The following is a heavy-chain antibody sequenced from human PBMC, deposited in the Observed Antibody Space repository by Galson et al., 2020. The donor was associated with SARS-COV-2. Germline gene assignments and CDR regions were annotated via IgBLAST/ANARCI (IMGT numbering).Heavy chain of an antibody. CDR3: ARIGYYESTGYYID. CDR1: GDSITSSIHY. J-gene: IGHJ4*02. D-gene: IGHD3-22*01. V-gene: IGHV4-39*07. CDR2: IYYSGDT. Sequence: SQTLSLTCIVSGDSITSSIHYWGWIRQSPGKGLEWIGRIYYSGDTSYNPSLKRRVTISVDTTTNQFSLSLNSVTAADTAVYYCARIGYYESTGYYIDWGQGTLVTVSS.